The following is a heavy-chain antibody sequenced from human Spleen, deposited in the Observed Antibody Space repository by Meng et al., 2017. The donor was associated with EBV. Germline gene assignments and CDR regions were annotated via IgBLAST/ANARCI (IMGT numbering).Heavy chain of an antibody. Sequence: GQQVQSGGGGKGPGSSVKVSCKASGGTFSSDALSWVRQAPGQRLEWMGGILPSTTNYAQKFRARVTITADESTTTAYMELSSLRSEDTAVYYCAGGAADDYGDYSAFDSWGQGTLVTVSS. CDR3: AGGAADDYGDYSAFDS. V-gene: IGHV1-69*01. CDR2: ILPSTT. CDR1: GGTFSSDA. D-gene: IGHD4-17*01. J-gene: IGHJ4*02.